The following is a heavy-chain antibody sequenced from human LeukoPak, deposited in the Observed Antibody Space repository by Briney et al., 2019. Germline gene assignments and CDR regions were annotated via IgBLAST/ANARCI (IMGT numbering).Heavy chain of an antibody. J-gene: IGHJ6*02. Sequence: SETLSLTCNVSGGSISSYYWSWIRQPPGKGLEWIGYIYYSGSTNYNPSLKSRVTISVDTSKNQFSLKLSSVTAADTAVYYCAGCSSTSCYTGPLYYYGMDVWGQGTTVTVSS. D-gene: IGHD2-2*02. V-gene: IGHV4-59*08. CDR1: GGSISSYY. CDR3: AGCSSTSCYTGPLYYYGMDV. CDR2: IYYSGST.